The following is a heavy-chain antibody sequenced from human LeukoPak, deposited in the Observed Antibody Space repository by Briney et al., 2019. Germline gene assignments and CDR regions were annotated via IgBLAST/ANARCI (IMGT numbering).Heavy chain of an antibody. D-gene: IGHD3-9*01. Sequence: GGSLRLSCAASGFTFSSYSMNWVRQAPGKGLEWVANIKQDGSEKFYVDSVKGRFTISRDNAKNSLDLQMNSLRAEDTAVYYCTKDFDWLSGDRFDYWGQGTLVTVSS. J-gene: IGHJ4*02. CDR2: IKQDGSEK. CDR1: GFTFSSYS. CDR3: TKDFDWLSGDRFDY. V-gene: IGHV3-7*04.